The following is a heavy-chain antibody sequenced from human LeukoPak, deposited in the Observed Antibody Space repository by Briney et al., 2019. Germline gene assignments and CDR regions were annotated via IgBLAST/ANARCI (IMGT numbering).Heavy chain of an antibody. CDR3: ARQEGSSWYFHYMDV. Sequence: PSETLSLTCTVSGASMSNYYWSWIRQPPGKGLEWIGHFYYSGSTNYNPSLRSRVTISVDSSKNQFSLKLSSVTAADTAVDYCARQEGSSWYFHYMDVWGRGTTVTVSS. V-gene: IGHV4-59*08. CDR1: GASMSNYY. J-gene: IGHJ6*03. CDR2: FYYSGST. D-gene: IGHD6-13*01.